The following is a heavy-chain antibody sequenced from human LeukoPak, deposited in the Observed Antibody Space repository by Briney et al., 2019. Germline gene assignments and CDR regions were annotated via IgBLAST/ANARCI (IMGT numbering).Heavy chain of an antibody. CDR1: KFTFSSNY. V-gene: IGHV3-23*01. J-gene: IGHJ4*02. Sequence: GGSLRLSCAVSKFTFSSNYMSWVRQAPGKGLEWVSAISGSGGSTYYADSVKGRFTISRDNSKNTLYLQMNSLRAEDTAVYYCAKGWGLHDYWGQGTLVTVSS. CDR2: ISGSGGST. D-gene: IGHD2-21*02. CDR3: AKGWGLHDY.